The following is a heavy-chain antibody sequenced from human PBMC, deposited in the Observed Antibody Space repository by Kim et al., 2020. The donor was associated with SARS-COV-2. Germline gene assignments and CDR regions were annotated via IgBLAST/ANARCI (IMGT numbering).Heavy chain of an antibody. CDR3: ARGLVGGSWFDP. V-gene: IGHV3-66*01. J-gene: IGHJ5*02. D-gene: IGHD1-26*01. Sequence: YYADSVKGRFTISRDKSKNTLYLQRNSLRAEDTAVYYCARGLVGGSWFDPWGQGTLVTVSS.